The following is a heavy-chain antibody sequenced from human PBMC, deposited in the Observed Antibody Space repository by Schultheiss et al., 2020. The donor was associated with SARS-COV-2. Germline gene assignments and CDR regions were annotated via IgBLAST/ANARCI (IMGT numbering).Heavy chain of an antibody. CDR2: IRSKAYGGTT. CDR1: GFTFGDYA. J-gene: IGHJ6*03. D-gene: IGHD2-2*01. CDR3: TREVQLLYYYYYYYMDV. V-gene: IGHV3-49*03. Sequence: SCTASGFTFGDYAMSWFRQAPGKGLEWVGFIRSKAYGGTTEYAASVKGRFTISRDDSKSIAYLQMNSLKTEDTAVYYCTREVQLLYYYYYYYMDVWGKGTTVTVSS.